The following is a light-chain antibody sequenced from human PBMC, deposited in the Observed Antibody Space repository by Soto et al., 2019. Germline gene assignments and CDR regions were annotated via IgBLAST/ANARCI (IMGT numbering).Light chain of an antibody. Sequence: EIVLTQSPATLSLSPGERATLSCRASQSVSSYLAWYKQKPGQAPRLLIYDASNRATGIPARFSGSGSGTDFTLTISSLEPEDFAVYYCQQRSNWPPTFGQGT. J-gene: IGKJ1*01. V-gene: IGKV3-11*01. CDR1: QSVSSY. CDR2: DAS. CDR3: QQRSNWPPT.